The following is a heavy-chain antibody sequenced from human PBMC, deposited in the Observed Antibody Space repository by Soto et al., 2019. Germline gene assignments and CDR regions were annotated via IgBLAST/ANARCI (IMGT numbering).Heavy chain of an antibody. Sequence: QITLKESGPALVKPTQTLTLTCTFSGFSLSTSGVGVGWIRHPPGKALEWLGLIYWDGDKRYSPSLKSRLTKNKANSILQVVFTVTNMDRVDTVTYYGAKSGHVFFDYSGEGALLTPSS. CDR2: IYWDGDK. D-gene: IGHD2-8*02. CDR1: GFSLSTSGVG. CDR3: AKSGHVFFDY. J-gene: IGHJ4*02. V-gene: IGHV2-5*02.